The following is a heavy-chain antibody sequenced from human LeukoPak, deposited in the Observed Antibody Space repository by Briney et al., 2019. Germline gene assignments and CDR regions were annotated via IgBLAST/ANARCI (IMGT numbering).Heavy chain of an antibody. V-gene: IGHV3-7*03. CDR3: ARARIGAFDI. CDR1: GFTFSSYW. D-gene: IGHD2-15*01. Sequence: GGSLRLSCVASGFTFSSYWMSWVRQAPGKGLEWVANIKQDGSEKYYVDSVKGRFTISRDNAKNSLYLQMNSLRAEDTAVYYCARARIGAFDIWGQGTMVTVSS. CDR2: IKQDGSEK. J-gene: IGHJ3*02.